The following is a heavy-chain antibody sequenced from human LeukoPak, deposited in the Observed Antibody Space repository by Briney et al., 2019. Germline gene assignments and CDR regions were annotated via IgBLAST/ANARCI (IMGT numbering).Heavy chain of an antibody. J-gene: IGHJ4*02. D-gene: IGHD2-2*01. CDR1: GFTFSSYA. CDR2: TSGSGGST. CDR3: AKDRRGCTSTSCYYRFDY. Sequence: GGSLRLYCAASGFTFSSYAMSWVRQAPGKGLEGVSGTSGSGGSTHYADSVKGRFTISRDNSKNTLYLQMNSLRAEDTAVYYCAKDRRGCTSTSCYYRFDYWGQGTLVTVSS. V-gene: IGHV3-23*01.